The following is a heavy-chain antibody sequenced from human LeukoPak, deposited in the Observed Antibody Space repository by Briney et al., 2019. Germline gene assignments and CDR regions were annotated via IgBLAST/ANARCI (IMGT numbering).Heavy chain of an antibody. CDR1: GGSISSSSYY. D-gene: IGHD6-19*01. J-gene: IGHJ4*02. CDR3: ARLAPRQWLPRGFDY. V-gene: IGHV4-39*07. CDR2: IYYSGST. Sequence: SETLSLTCTVSGGSISSSSYYWGWIRQPPGKGLEWIGSIYYSGSTYYNPSLKSRVTISVDTSKNQFSLKLSSVTAADTAVYYCARLAPRQWLPRGFDYWGQGTLVTVSS.